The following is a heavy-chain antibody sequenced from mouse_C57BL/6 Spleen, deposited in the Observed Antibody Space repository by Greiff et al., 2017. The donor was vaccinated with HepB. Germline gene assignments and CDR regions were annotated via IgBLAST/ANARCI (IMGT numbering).Heavy chain of an antibody. D-gene: IGHD2-2*01. CDR2: IYPGSGST. Sequence: QVQLQQPGAELVKPGASVKMSCKASGYTFTSYWITWVKQRPGQGLEWIGDIYPGSGSTNYNEKFKSKATLTVDTSSSTAYMQLSSLTSEDSAVYYCARDGGYGYDGVPAWFAYWGQGTLVTVSA. V-gene: IGHV1-55*01. CDR1: GYTFTSYW. J-gene: IGHJ3*01. CDR3: ARDGGYGYDGVPAWFAY.